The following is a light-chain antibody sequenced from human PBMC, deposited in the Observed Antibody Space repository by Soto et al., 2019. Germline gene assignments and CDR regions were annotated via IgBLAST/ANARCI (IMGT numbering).Light chain of an antibody. CDR2: YDS. J-gene: IGLJ3*02. CDR1: NIGSKS. CDR3: QVWDSSSDHRV. Sequence: SYELTQPPSVSVAPGKTARITCGGNNIGSKSVHWYQQKPGQAPVLVIYYDSDRPSGIPERFSGSNPGNTATLTISRVEAGDEADYYCQVWDSSSDHRVIGGGTKLTVL. V-gene: IGLV3-21*04.